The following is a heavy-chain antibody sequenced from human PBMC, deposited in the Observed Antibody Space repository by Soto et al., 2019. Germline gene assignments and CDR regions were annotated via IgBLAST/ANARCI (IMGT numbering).Heavy chain of an antibody. CDR1: GFTFSSYA. V-gene: IGHV3-23*01. CDR3: ARDLGYGSSWYSDWFDP. D-gene: IGHD6-13*01. CDR2: ISGSGGST. J-gene: IGHJ5*02. Sequence: PGGSLRLSCAASGFTFSSYAMSWVRQAPGKGLEWVSAISGSGGSTYYADSVKGRFTISRDNSKNTLYLQMNSLRAEDTAVYYCARDLGYGSSWYSDWFDPWGQGTLVTVSS.